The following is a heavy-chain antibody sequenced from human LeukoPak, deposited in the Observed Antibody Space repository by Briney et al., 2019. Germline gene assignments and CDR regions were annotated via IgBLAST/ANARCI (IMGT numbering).Heavy chain of an antibody. Sequence: GGSLRLSCAASEFAVSNNYMSWVRQAPGKGLEWISVLYSGGTTYYADSVKGRFTISRDTSKNTLYLHMNSLRVEDTAVYYCARDYMGLLEDCGGDCYPIDSYYYYYGMDVWGQGTTVTVSS. D-gene: IGHD2-21*02. CDR3: ARDYMGLLEDCGGDCYPIDSYYYYYGMDV. CDR1: EFAVSNNY. V-gene: IGHV3-53*01. CDR2: LYSGGTT. J-gene: IGHJ6*02.